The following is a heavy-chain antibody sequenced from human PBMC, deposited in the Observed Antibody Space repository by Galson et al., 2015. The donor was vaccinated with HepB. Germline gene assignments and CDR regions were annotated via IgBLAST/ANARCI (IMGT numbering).Heavy chain of an antibody. V-gene: IGHV3-33*01. Sequence: SLRLSCAASGFTLSSYGMHWVRQAPGKGLEWVAVIWYDGSNEYYADSVKGRFTISRDNSKNTLYLQINSLRADDTAVYYCARGTAVVSHTPPFDYWGQGTLVTVSS. CDR1: GFTLSSYG. CDR3: ARGTAVVSHTPPFDY. CDR2: IWYDGSNE. D-gene: IGHD2-15*01. J-gene: IGHJ4*02.